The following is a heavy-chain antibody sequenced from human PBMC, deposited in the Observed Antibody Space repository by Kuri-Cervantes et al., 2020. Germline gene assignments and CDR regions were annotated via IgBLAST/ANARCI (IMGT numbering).Heavy chain of an antibody. J-gene: IGHJ4*02. V-gene: IGHV3-20*04. D-gene: IGHD3-22*01. CDR3: ARVFWDYYYDSSGCDY. CDR2: INWNGGST. CDR1: GFTFDDYG. Sequence: GESLKISCAASGFTFDDYGMSWVRQAPGKGLEWVSGINWNGGSTGYADSVKGRFTISRDNAKNSLYLQMNSLGAEDTALYYCARVFWDYYYDSSGCDYWGQGTLVTVSS.